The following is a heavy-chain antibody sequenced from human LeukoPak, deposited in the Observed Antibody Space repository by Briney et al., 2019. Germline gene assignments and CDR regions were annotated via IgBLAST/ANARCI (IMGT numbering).Heavy chain of an antibody. CDR3: AKESSIADWSPMGY. V-gene: IGHV3-23*01. J-gene: IGHJ4*02. Sequence: GGSLRLSCAASGFTFSSYAMSWVRQAPGKGLEWVSAISGSGGSTYYADSVRGRFTISRDNSKNTLYLQMNSLRAEDTAVYYCAKESSIADWSPMGYWGQGTLVTVSS. D-gene: IGHD6-6*01. CDR1: GFTFSSYA. CDR2: ISGSGGST.